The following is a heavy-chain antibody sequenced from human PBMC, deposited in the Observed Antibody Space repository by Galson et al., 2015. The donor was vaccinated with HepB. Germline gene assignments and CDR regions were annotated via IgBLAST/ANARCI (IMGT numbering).Heavy chain of an antibody. CDR2: FDPEDGET. CDR3: ATIGMVRGGAFDY. Sequence: SVKVSCKVSGYTLTELSMHWVRQAPGKGLEWMGGFDPEDGETIYAQKFQGRVTMTEDTSTDTAHMELRSLRSEDTAVYYCATIGMVRGGAFDYWGQGTLVTVSS. CDR1: GYTLTELS. D-gene: IGHD3-10*01. J-gene: IGHJ4*02. V-gene: IGHV1-24*01.